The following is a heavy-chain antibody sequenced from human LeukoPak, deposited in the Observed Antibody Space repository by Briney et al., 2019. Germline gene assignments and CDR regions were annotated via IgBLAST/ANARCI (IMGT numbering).Heavy chain of an antibody. CDR2: INQEGDQI. CDR1: GFTFNAYW. D-gene: IGHD3-10*01. CDR3: ARVLSPGSGFPYYMDV. J-gene: IGHJ6*03. Sequence: GGSLRLSCAASGFTFNAYWMSWVRQAPGKGLEWVANINQEGDQIYYVDSVKGRFTISRDNTKKSLNLQMNSLRDEDTAVYYCARVLSPGSGFPYYMDVWGQGTTVSVPS. V-gene: IGHV3-7*01.